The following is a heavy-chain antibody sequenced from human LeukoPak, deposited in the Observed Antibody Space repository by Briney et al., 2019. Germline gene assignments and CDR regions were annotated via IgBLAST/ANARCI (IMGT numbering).Heavy chain of an antibody. CDR3: ARVGSSGYYQNWFDP. D-gene: IGHD3-22*01. Sequence: SETLSLTCAVYGGSFSGYYWSWIRQPPGKGLEWIGEINHSGSTYYNPSLKSRVTISVDRSKNQFSLKLSSVTAADTAVYYCARVGSSGYYQNWFDPWGQGTLVTVSS. CDR1: GGSFSGYY. CDR2: INHSGST. J-gene: IGHJ5*02. V-gene: IGHV4-34*01.